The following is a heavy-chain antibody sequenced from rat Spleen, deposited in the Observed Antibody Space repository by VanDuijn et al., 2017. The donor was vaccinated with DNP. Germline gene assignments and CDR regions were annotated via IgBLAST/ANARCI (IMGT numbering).Heavy chain of an antibody. D-gene: IGHD5-1*01. V-gene: IGHV5-22*01. CDR1: GFTFSDYS. CDR2: ISYDGSAT. Sequence: EVQLVESGGGLVQPGRSVKLSCAASGFTFSDYSMAWVRQAPKEGLEWVASISYDGSATYYGDSVKGRFTISRDNAKSALFLQMNSLRSEDTATYYCARLKWERAYYFDYWGQGIMVTVSS. CDR3: ARLKWERAYYFDY. J-gene: IGHJ2*01.